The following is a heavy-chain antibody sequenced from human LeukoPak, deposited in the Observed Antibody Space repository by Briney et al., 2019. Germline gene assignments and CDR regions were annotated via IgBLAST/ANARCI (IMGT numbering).Heavy chain of an antibody. CDR2: IYYSGST. V-gene: IGHV4-39*01. J-gene: IGHJ4*02. D-gene: IGHD1-26*01. CDR1: GGSFSGYY. Sequence: PSETLSLTCAVYGGSFSGYYWGWIRQPPGKGLEWIGSIYYSGSTYYNPSLKSRVTISVDTSNNQFSLKLTSVSAADTAVYYCARQAIVENTFDYWGQGTLVTVSS. CDR3: ARQAIVENTFDY.